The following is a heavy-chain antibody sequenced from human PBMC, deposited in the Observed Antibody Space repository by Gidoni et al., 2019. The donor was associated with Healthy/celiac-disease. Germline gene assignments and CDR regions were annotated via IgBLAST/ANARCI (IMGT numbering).Heavy chain of an antibody. CDR1: GVSISSSSYY. Sequence: QLQLQASGPALVKPSETLSLTCTVPGVSISSSSYYWGWIRQPPGKGLEWIGSIYYSGSTYYNPSLKSRVTISVDTSKNQFSLKLSSVTAAETAVYYCARPPLGLLPDAFDIWGQGTMVTVSS. CDR3: ARPPLGLLPDAFDI. V-gene: IGHV4-39*01. CDR2: IYYSGST. D-gene: IGHD3-22*01. J-gene: IGHJ3*02.